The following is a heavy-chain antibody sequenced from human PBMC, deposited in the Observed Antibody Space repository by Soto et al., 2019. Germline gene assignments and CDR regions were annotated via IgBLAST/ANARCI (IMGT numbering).Heavy chain of an antibody. CDR1: GFTFSGYA. V-gene: IGHV3-23*01. Sequence: PWGSLRFSCASSGFTFSGYAMSWVRQAPGKGLEWVSAISGSGGSTYYADSVKGRFTISRDNSKNTLYLQMNSLRAEDTAVYYCAKVHSGSYYGRYWYFDLWGRGTLVTVSS. J-gene: IGHJ2*01. CDR3: AKVHSGSYYGRYWYFDL. CDR2: ISGSGGST. D-gene: IGHD1-26*01.